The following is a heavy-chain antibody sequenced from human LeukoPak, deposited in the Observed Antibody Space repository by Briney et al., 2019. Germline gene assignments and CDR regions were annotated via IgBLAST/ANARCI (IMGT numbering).Heavy chain of an antibody. J-gene: IGHJ4*02. CDR2: ISSSSSYI. CDR3: ARNFHRRLYDSSGYYPY. Sequence: GGSLRLSCAASGFTFSSYSMNWVRQAPGKGLEWVSSISSSSSYIYYADSVKGRFTISRDNAKNSLYLQMNSLRAEDTAVYYCARNFHRRLYDSSGYYPYWGQGTLVTVSS. D-gene: IGHD3-22*01. CDR1: GFTFSSYS. V-gene: IGHV3-21*01.